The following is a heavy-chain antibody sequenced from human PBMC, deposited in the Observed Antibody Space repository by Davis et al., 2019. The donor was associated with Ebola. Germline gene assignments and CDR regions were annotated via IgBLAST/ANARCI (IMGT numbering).Heavy chain of an antibody. CDR1: GFTVSSNY. V-gene: IGHV3-53*01. CDR3: ARDPSLTVTTLFLDY. J-gene: IGHJ4*02. D-gene: IGHD4-11*01. Sequence: PGGSLRLSCAASGFTVSSNYMSWVRQAPGKGLEWVSVIYGGGSTYYADSVKGRFTISRDNSKNTLYLQMNSLRAEDTAVYYCARDPSLTVTTLFLDYWGQGTLVTVSS. CDR2: IYGGGST.